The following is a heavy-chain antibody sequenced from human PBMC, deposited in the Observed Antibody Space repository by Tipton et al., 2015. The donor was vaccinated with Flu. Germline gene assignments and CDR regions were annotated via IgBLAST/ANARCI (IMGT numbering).Heavy chain of an antibody. Sequence: SLRLSCAASGFTVSSNYMSWVRQAPGKGLEWVSVIYSGGSTYYADSVKGRFTISRDNSKNTLYLQMNGLRAEDTAVYYCARDRVTIFGVVISYYGMDVWGQGTTVTVSS. D-gene: IGHD3-3*01. J-gene: IGHJ6*02. V-gene: IGHV3-53*01. CDR1: GFTVSSNY. CDR3: ARDRVTIFGVVISYYGMDV. CDR2: IYSGGST.